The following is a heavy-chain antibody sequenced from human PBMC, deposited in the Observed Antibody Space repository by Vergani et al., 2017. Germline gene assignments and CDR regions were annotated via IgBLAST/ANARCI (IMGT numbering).Heavy chain of an antibody. D-gene: IGHD1-26*01. CDR3: ARHGGWELRSPHDAFDI. J-gene: IGHJ3*02. V-gene: IGHV4-39*01. Sequence: QLQLQESGPGLVKPSETLSLTCTVSGGSISSSSYYWGWIRQPPGKGLEWIGSIYYSGSTYYNPSLKSRVTISVDTSKNQFSLKLSSVTAADTAVYYCARHGGWELRSPHDAFDIWGQGTMGTVSS. CDR2: IYYSGST. CDR1: GGSISSSSYY.